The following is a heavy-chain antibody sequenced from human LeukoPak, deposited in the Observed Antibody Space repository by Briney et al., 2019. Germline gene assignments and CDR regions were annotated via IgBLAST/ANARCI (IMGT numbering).Heavy chain of an antibody. D-gene: IGHD1-26*01. CDR3: ARGGGNYYETIDY. CDR1: GFAFNSYA. Sequence: GKSLRLSCAASGFAFNSYAMHWVRQAPGKGLEWVAVISYDGINKYYVDSVKGRFTISRDNSKNTLYVQMNSLRAEDTAVYYCARGGGNYYETIDYWGQRSLVTVSS. V-gene: IGHV3-30*04. J-gene: IGHJ4*02. CDR2: ISYDGINK.